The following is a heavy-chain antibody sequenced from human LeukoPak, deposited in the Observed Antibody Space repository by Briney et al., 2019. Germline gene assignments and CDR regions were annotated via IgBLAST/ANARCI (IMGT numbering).Heavy chain of an antibody. Sequence: PGGSLRLSCVASGFTFSSYWMHWVRQAPGKGLVWVSRINSDGSSTSYADFVKGRFTISRDNAKNALYLQMNSLRAEDTAVYYCARDSSSERSLVADYWGQGTLVTVSS. V-gene: IGHV3-74*01. J-gene: IGHJ4*02. D-gene: IGHD6-13*01. CDR3: ARDSSSERSLVADY. CDR1: GFTFSSYW. CDR2: INSDGSST.